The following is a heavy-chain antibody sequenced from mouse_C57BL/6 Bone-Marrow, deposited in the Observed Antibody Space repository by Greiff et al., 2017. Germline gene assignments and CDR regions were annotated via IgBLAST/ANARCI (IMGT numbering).Heavy chain of an antibody. J-gene: IGHJ4*01. CDR3: VGDYGPMDY. Sequence: EVKLMESGGGLVQPKGSLKLSCAASGFSFNTYAMNWVRQAPGKGLEWVARIRSKSNNYATYYADSVKDRFTISRDDSESMLYLQMNNLKTEDTAMYYCVGDYGPMDYWGQGTSVTVSS. CDR1: GFSFNTYA. V-gene: IGHV10-1*01. D-gene: IGHD1-1*01. CDR2: IRSKSNNYAT.